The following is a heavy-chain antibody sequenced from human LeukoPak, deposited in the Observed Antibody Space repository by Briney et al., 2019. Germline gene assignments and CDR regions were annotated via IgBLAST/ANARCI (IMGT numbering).Heavy chain of an antibody. V-gene: IGHV1-18*01. Sequence: GASVKVSCKASGYTFTSYGISWVRQAPGQGLEWMGWISAYNGNTNYAQKLQGRVTMTTDTSTSTAYMELRSLRSDDTAVYYCARRSSIFGVVIIYYYGMDVWGQGTTVTVSS. CDR1: GYTFTSYG. CDR2: ISAYNGNT. J-gene: IGHJ6*02. D-gene: IGHD3-3*01. CDR3: ARRSSIFGVVIIYYYGMDV.